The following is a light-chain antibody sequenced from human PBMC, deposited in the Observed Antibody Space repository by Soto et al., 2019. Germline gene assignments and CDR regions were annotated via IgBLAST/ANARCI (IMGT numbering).Light chain of an antibody. CDR2: LGS. Sequence: DIVMTQSPLSLPVTPGEPASISCRSSQSLLHSNGYNYLDWYLQKPGQSPQLLIYLGSNRASEVPDRFSCSGSGTDFTRKISRVEAEDVGVYYCMEALQTPYTFGQGTKLEIK. V-gene: IGKV2-28*01. CDR1: QSLLHSNGYNY. CDR3: MEALQTPYT. J-gene: IGKJ2*01.